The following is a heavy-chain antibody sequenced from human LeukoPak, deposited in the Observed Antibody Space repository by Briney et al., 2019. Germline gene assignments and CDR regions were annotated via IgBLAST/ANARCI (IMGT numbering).Heavy chain of an antibody. CDR1: GYTFTSYY. D-gene: IGHD2-2*02. V-gene: IGHV1-2*02. CDR2: INPNSGGT. J-gene: IGHJ6*03. Sequence: ASVKVSCKASGYTFTSYYMHWVRQAPGQGLEWMGWINPNSGGTNYAQKFQGRVTMTRDTSISTAYMELSRLRSDDTAVYYCARENDIVVVPAAIRDYYYMDVWGKGTTVTVSS. CDR3: ARENDIVVVPAAIRDYYYMDV.